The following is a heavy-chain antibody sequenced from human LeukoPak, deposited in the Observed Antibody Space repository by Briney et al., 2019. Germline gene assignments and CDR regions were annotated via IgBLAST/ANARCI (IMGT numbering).Heavy chain of an antibody. Sequence: SETLSCTCAVYGGSFSGYYWSWIRQPPGKGLEWIGEINHSGSTNYNPSLKSRVTISVDTSKNQFSLKLSSVTAADTAVYYCARGPLRRSSSFGRAFDIWGQGTMVTVSS. CDR1: GGSFSGYY. V-gene: IGHV4-34*01. CDR3: ARGPLRRSSSFGRAFDI. J-gene: IGHJ3*02. CDR2: INHSGST. D-gene: IGHD6-6*01.